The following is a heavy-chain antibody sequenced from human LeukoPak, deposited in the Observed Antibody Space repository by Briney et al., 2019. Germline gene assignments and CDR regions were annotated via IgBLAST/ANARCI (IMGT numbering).Heavy chain of an antibody. D-gene: IGHD3-22*01. V-gene: IGHV1-46*02. CDR2: INPSDDST. CDR3: ARAYYESSAYRPAVYFDY. J-gene: IGHJ4*02. Sequence: GASVKVSCKASGYTFNSSYMHWVRQAPGQGLEWMGIINPSDDSTRYVQKFQGRVTMTKDTSTNTVYMHLSSLSSDDTAVYYCARAYYESSAYRPAVYFDYWGQGTLVTVSS. CDR1: GYTFNSSY.